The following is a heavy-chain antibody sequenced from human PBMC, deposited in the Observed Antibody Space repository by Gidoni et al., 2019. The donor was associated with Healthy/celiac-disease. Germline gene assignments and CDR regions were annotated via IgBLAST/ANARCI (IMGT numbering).Heavy chain of an antibody. V-gene: IGHV4-59*08. D-gene: IGHD4-17*01. CDR2: IYYSGST. CDR1: AGSTTRNY. J-gene: IGHJ4*02. CDR3: ARRAGYGDYYTQNYLDY. Sequence: QVQLPESASVLFHPSAPLSLTCTVSAGSTTRNYWSWIRQPPGKGLEWIGYIYYSGSTNYNPSRKSRVTKSVETTKNHCSLKLSSVTAADTDVYYCARRAGYGDYYTQNYLDYWGQGTLVTGSS.